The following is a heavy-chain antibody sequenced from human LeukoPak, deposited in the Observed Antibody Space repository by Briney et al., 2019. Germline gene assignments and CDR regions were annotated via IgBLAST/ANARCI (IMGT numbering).Heavy chain of an antibody. CDR3: AKDPFPFYSGYDGGAFDI. Sequence: PSETLSLTCTVSGGSITSTTYYWSWIRQPAGKGPEWIGRIYTSGITAYNPSLESRVTISVDTSKNQFSLKLSSVTAADTAVYYCAKDPFPFYSGYDGGAFDIWGQGTMVTVSS. J-gene: IGHJ3*02. CDR1: GGSITSTTYY. V-gene: IGHV4-61*02. D-gene: IGHD5-12*01. CDR2: IYTSGIT.